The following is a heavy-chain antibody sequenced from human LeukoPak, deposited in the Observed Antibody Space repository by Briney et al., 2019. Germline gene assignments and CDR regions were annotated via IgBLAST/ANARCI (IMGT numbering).Heavy chain of an antibody. CDR2: ISAYNGNT. Sequence: ASVNVSCKASGYTFTSYGISWVRQAPGQGLEWMGWISAYNGNTNYAQKLQGRVTMTTDTSTSTAYMELRSLRSDDTAVYYCARDLGIAADYYYYYYMDVWGKGTTVTVSS. V-gene: IGHV1-18*01. CDR3: ARDLGIAADYYYYYYMDV. CDR1: GYTFTSYG. D-gene: IGHD6-13*01. J-gene: IGHJ6*03.